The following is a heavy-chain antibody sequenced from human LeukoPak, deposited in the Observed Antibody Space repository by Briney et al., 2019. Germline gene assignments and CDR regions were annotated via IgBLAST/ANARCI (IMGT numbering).Heavy chain of an antibody. D-gene: IGHD6-13*01. V-gene: IGHV4-39*07. Sequence: SETLSLTCIVSGASISSSPYYWAWLRQPPGKGLDWIGSIDYSGRTYYNPSLRSRISMSVDTSNNQFSLKLSSVTAADTAVYYCARDFSTFYWYLDLWRRGTLVTVSS. CDR3: ARDFSTFYWYLDL. J-gene: IGHJ2*01. CDR2: IDYSGRT. CDR1: GASISSSPYY.